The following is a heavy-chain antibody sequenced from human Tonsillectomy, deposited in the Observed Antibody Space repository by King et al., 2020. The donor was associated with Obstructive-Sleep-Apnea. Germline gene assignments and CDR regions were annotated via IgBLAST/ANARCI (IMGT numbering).Heavy chain of an antibody. CDR2: ISWDGGST. Sequence: VQLVQSGGVVVQPGGSLRLSCAASGFTFDDYTMHWVRQAPGKGLEWVSLISWDGGSTYYADSVKGRFTISRDNSKNSLYLQMNSLRTEDTALYYCAKGSLRGLLWFGELSDFDYWGQGTLVTVSS. CDR3: AKGSLRGLLWFGELSDFDY. J-gene: IGHJ4*02. V-gene: IGHV3-43*01. D-gene: IGHD3-10*01. CDR1: GFTFDDYT.